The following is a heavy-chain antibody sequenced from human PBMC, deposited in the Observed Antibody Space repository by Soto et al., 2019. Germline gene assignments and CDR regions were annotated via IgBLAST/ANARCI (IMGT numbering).Heavy chain of an antibody. CDR1: GFNFSNHW. CDR2: ITSDGKSK. V-gene: IGHV3-74*01. CDR3: ARESGDWPLNWFDP. Sequence: LRLSCAASGFNFSNHWMHWVRQRPAEGLVWVSRITSDGKSKAYAESVKGRFAISRDNAKNTLYLQMNGLTAEDTAVYYCARESGDWPLNWFDPWGQGTRVTVSS. D-gene: IGHD2-21*02. J-gene: IGHJ5*02.